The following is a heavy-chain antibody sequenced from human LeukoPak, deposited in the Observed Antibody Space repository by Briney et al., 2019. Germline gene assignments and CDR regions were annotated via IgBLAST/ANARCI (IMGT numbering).Heavy chain of an antibody. V-gene: IGHV1-8*03. Sequence: ASVKVSCKASGYTFTGYYMHWVRQAPGQGLEWMGWMNPNSGNTGYAQKFQGRVTITRNTSISTAYMELSSLRSEDTAVYYCARGSSWSYYYYMDVWGKGTTVTVSS. J-gene: IGHJ6*03. CDR2: MNPNSGNT. D-gene: IGHD6-13*01. CDR3: ARGSSWSYYYYMDV. CDR1: GYTFTGYY.